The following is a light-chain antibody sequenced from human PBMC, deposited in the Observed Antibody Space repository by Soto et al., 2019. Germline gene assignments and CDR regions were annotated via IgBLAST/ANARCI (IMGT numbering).Light chain of an antibody. CDR1: QSVSSSY. CDR2: GTS. CDR3: QQYGSPQWT. J-gene: IGKJ1*01. Sequence: EIVLTQSPGTLSLSPGERATLSCRASQSVSSSYLAWYQQKPGQAPRLLIYGTSNRAAGIPDRFSGSGSGTDFTLTISRLEPEDFAVYYCQQYGSPQWTFGQGTKVEIK. V-gene: IGKV3-20*01.